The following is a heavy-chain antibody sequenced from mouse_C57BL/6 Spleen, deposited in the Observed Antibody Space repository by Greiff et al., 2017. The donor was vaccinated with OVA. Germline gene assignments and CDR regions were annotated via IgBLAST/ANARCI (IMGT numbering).Heavy chain of an antibody. J-gene: IGHJ2*01. V-gene: IGHV1-52*01. D-gene: IGHD3-2*02. CDR3: ARGDSSGYIGFDY. Sequence: QVQLQQPGAELVRPGSSVKLSCKASGYTFTSYWMHWVKQRPIQGLEWIGNIDPSDSETHYNQKFKDKATLTVDKSSSTAYMQLSSLTSEDSAVYYGARGDSSGYIGFDYWGQGTTLTVSS. CDR1: GYTFTSYW. CDR2: IDPSDSET.